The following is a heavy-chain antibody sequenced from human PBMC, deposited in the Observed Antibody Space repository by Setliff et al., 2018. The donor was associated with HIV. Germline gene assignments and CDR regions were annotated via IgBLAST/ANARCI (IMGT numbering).Heavy chain of an antibody. CDR3: ASSSGGRENEPHEYYYDNSDYYYYGMDV. CDR1: GGSFSGYY. J-gene: IGHJ6*02. D-gene: IGHD3-22*01. Sequence: SETLSLTCAVYGGSFSGYYWSWIRQPPGKGLKWIGEIIPSGSTNYNPSLKSRVTISVDTSKNQFSLKLSSVTAADTAVYYCASSSGGRENEPHEYYYDNSDYYYYGMDVWGQGTTVTVSS. V-gene: IGHV4-34*12. CDR2: IIPSGST.